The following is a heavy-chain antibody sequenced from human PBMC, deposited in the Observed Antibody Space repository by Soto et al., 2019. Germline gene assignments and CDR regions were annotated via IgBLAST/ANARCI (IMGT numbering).Heavy chain of an antibody. J-gene: IGHJ1*01. Sequence: EGQVVESGGDLVQPGDSLTISCAASGFTFSTYAMSWVRQAPGKGLEWVSGIHKTGTITFYADSVKGRFTISRDNSKNTLYLHMRSLRDGDTAVYYCVRDLNYKFFFDLRGQGTLVTVSS. CDR3: VRDLNYKFFFDL. D-gene: IGHD3-10*01. CDR2: IHKTGTIT. V-gene: IGHV3-23*05. CDR1: GFTFSTYA.